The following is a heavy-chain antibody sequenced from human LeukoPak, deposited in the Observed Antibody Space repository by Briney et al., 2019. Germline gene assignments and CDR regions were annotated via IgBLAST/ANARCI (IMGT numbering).Heavy chain of an antibody. Sequence: ASVKVSCKASGYTFTSYYMHWVRQAPGQGLEWMGIINPSGGSTSYAQKFQGRVTMTRDMSTSTVYMELSSLRSEDTAVYYCARVFEYCSGGSCYNKISGAFDIWGQGTMVTVSS. CDR1: GYTFTSYY. J-gene: IGHJ3*02. D-gene: IGHD2-15*01. V-gene: IGHV1-46*01. CDR2: INPSGGST. CDR3: ARVFEYCSGGSCYNKISGAFDI.